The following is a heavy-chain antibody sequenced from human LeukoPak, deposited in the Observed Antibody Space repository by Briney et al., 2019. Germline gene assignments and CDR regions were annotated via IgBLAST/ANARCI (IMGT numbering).Heavy chain of an antibody. CDR2: IYHSGST. CDR1: GYSISSGYY. D-gene: IGHD3-22*01. CDR3: ARDGRSSGYYYHDY. V-gene: IGHV4-38-2*02. J-gene: IGHJ4*02. Sequence: SETLSLTCTASGYSISSGYYWGWIRQPPGKGLEWIGSIYHSGSTYYNPSLKSRVTISVDTSKNQFSLKLSSVTAADTAVYYCARDGRSSGYYYHDYWGQGTLVTVSS.